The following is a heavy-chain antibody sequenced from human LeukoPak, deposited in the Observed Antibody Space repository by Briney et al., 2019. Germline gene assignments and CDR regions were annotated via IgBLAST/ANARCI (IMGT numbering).Heavy chain of an antibody. CDR2: IYTSGST. V-gene: IGHV4-61*02. CDR1: GGSISSGSYY. Sequence: SXTCTVSGGSISSGSYYWGWIRQPAGKGLEWIGRIYTSGSTNYNHSLKSRITISVDTSKNQFSLKLSSVTAADTAVYYCARDSYDSSGYYEILFDYWGQGTLVTVSS. CDR3: ARDSYDSSGYYEILFDY. J-gene: IGHJ4*02. D-gene: IGHD3-22*01.